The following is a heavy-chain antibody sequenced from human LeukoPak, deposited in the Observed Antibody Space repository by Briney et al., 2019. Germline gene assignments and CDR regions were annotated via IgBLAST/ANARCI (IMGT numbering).Heavy chain of an antibody. CDR1: AGSIRSYY. CDR2: IYVTGTT. CDR3: ARGRRYSRSLGGWFDP. J-gene: IGHJ5*02. Sequence: SETLSLACTVSAGSIRSYYWSWIRQPAGKGLEYIGRIYVTGTTNYNPSLESRATMSLDTSKTHFSLKLTSVTAADTAVYYCARGRRYSRSLGGWFDPWGQGTLVTVSS. D-gene: IGHD6-13*01. V-gene: IGHV4-4*07.